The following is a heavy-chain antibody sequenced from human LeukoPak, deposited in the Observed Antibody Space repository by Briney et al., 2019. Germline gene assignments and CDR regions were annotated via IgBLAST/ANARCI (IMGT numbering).Heavy chain of an antibody. Sequence: ASVKVSCKASGYTFTGYYMHWVRQAPGQGLEWMGWISAYNGNTNYAQKLQGRVTMTTDTSTSTAYMELRSLRSDDTAVYYCARDLVGGESNFFLFYYYGMDVWGQGTTVTVSS. V-gene: IGHV1-18*04. D-gene: IGHD2-15*01. J-gene: IGHJ6*02. CDR1: GYTFTGYY. CDR2: ISAYNGNT. CDR3: ARDLVGGESNFFLFYYYGMDV.